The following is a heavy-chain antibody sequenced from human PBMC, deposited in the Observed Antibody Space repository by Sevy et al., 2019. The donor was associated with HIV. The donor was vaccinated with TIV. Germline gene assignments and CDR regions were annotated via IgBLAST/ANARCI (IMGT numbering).Heavy chain of an antibody. Sequence: GGSLRLSCAGSGFTFSSYSMSWVRQAPGKGLEWVANIKEDGSEKNYVDSVKGRFTISRDNAKNSLYLQMNSLRAEDTALYYCARARRSHGGSYYYYYYMDVWGKGTTVTVSS. J-gene: IGHJ6*03. CDR1: GFTFSSYS. V-gene: IGHV3-7*03. CDR2: IKEDGSEK. D-gene: IGHD2-15*01. CDR3: ARARRSHGGSYYYYYYMDV.